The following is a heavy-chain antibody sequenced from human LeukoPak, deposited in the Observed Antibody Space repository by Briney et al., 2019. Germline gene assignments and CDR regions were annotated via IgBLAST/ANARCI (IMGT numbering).Heavy chain of an antibody. CDR1: GFTFSSYG. V-gene: IGHV3-30*18. Sequence: PGRSLRLSCAASGFTFSSYGMHWVRQAPGKGLEWVAVISYDGSNKYYADSVKGRFTISRDNSKNTLYLQMNSLRAEDTAAYYCAKDHRRQIQLWPDYFDYWGQGTLVTVSS. D-gene: IGHD5-18*01. CDR2: ISYDGSNK. CDR3: AKDHRRQIQLWPDYFDY. J-gene: IGHJ4*02.